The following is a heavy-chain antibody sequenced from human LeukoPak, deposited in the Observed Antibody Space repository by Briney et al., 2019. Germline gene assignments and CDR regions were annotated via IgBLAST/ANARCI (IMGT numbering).Heavy chain of an antibody. Sequence: SETLSLTCAVYGGSFSGYYWSWIRQPPGRGLEWIGEINHSGSTNYNPSLKSRVTISVDTSKNQFSLKLSSVTTADTAVYYCAGRKSYGSGSSNDYWGQGTLVTVSS. V-gene: IGHV4-34*01. J-gene: IGHJ4*02. D-gene: IGHD3-10*01. CDR3: AGRKSYGSGSSNDY. CDR1: GGSFSGYY. CDR2: INHSGST.